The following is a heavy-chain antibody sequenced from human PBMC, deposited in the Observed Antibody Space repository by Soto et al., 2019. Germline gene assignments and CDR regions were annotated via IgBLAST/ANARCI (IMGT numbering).Heavy chain of an antibody. V-gene: IGHV1-46*01. Sequence: GSVKVSCKASGYTFTRYYMHWVRQAPGQGLEWMGIINASGGSTSYAQKFQGRVTMTSDTSTSTVYMELSSLRSEDTAVYYCARVYSGFVLSYYYYGMDVWGQGTTVTVSS. CDR3: ARVYSGFVLSYYYYGMDV. CDR1: GYTFTRYY. D-gene: IGHD3-10*01. CDR2: INASGGST. J-gene: IGHJ6*02.